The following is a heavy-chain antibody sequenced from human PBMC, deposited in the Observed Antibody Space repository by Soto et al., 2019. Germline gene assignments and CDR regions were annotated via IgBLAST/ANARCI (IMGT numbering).Heavy chain of an antibody. V-gene: IGHV4-61*08. CDR3: AREFNYDYWNGYSYQGYFEN. D-gene: IGHD3-3*01. CDR2: IFHSGST. Sequence: SETLSLTCTFSLVSVSGRAYYCSWIRQSPWKGLEWIGYIFHSGSTKYNPSLKSRATISVDTSTNQFSLKLTSVTAADTAVYYCAREFNYDYWNGYSYQGYFENWGQGTQVTVSS. J-gene: IGHJ4*02. CDR1: LVSVSGRAYY.